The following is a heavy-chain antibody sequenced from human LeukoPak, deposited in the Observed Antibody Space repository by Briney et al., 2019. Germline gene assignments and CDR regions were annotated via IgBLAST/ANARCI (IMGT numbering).Heavy chain of an antibody. CDR2: IRYEGSNK. CDR3: AKGRSGIYLSYYFDY. V-gene: IGHV3-30*02. CDR1: GFTFSSYG. Sequence: GGSLRLSCAASGFTFSSYGMHWVRQAPGKGLEWVAFIRYEGSNKYYADSVKGRFTISRDNSKNTLYLQMNSLRAEDTAVYYCAKGRSGIYLSYYFDYWGQGTLVTVSS. J-gene: IGHJ4*02. D-gene: IGHD1-26*01.